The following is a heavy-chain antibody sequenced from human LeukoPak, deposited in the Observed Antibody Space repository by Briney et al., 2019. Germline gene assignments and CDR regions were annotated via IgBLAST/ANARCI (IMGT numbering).Heavy chain of an antibody. CDR2: IYSSGST. CDR1: GGSISSSY. CDR3: ARGPPVAGAFDY. J-gene: IGHJ4*02. D-gene: IGHD6-19*01. Sequence: PSETLSLTCTVSGGSISSSYWSWIRQPAGKGLEWIGRIYSSGSTNYSPSLKSRVTMSVDTSKNQFSLKLYSVTAADTAVYYCARGPPVAGAFDYWGQGTLVTVSS. V-gene: IGHV4-4*07.